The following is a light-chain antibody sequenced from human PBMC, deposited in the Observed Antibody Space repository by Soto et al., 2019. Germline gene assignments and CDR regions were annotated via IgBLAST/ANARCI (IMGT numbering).Light chain of an antibody. CDR2: SNN. CDR3: VSWDGSLNAWV. CDR1: SSNIGSNP. V-gene: IGLV1-44*01. Sequence: QAVVTQPPSASGTPGQRVTISCSGSSSNIGSNPVNWYQQLPGTAPKLLIYSNNQRPSGVPDRISGSNSGTSASLAISGLQSEDEANYYCVSWDGSLNAWVFGGGTKLTVL. J-gene: IGLJ3*02.